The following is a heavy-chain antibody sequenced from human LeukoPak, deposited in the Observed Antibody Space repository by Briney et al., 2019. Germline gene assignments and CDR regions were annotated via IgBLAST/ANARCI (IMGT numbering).Heavy chain of an antibody. CDR3: AREGMVAQNYFDY. J-gene: IGHJ4*02. Sequence: SVKVSCKASGGTFSSYAISWVRQAPGQGLEWMGRIIPIFGTVNYAQKFQGRATITTDESTSTAYMELSSLRSEDTAVYYCAREGMVAQNYFDYWGQGTLVTVSS. CDR2: IIPIFGTV. D-gene: IGHD1-26*01. V-gene: IGHV1-69*05. CDR1: GGTFSSYA.